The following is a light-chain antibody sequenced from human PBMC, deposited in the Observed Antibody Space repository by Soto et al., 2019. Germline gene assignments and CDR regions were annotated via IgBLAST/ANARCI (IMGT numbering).Light chain of an antibody. J-gene: IGLJ1*01. CDR1: SSDVGSYNL. CDR3: CSYAGSSTLYV. V-gene: IGLV2-23*02. CDR2: EIS. Sequence: QSVLTQPASVSGSPGQSITISCTGTSSDVGSYNLVSWYQQHPGKAPKLMIYEISKRPSGVSNRFSGSKSGNTASLTVSRIQAEDEADYYCCSYAGSSTLYVFGTGTKLTVL.